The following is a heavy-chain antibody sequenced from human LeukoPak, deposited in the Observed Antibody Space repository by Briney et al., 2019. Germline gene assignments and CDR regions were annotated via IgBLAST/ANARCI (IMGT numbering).Heavy chain of an antibody. D-gene: IGHD1-26*01. CDR3: AKDLRGSYYPDC. J-gene: IGHJ4*02. Sequence: GGSLRLSCAASGFTFSDYGMHCVRQAPGKGLEWVAVISYDGSNKYYADSVKGRFTISRDPSKNTLSLQMNSLRAEDTAVYYCAKDLRGSYYPDCWGQGTLVTVSS. V-gene: IGHV3-30*18. CDR1: GFTFSDYG. CDR2: ISYDGSNK.